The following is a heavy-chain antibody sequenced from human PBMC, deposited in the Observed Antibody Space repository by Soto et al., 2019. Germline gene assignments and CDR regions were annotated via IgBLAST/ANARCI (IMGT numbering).Heavy chain of an antibody. CDR2: IYYSGST. CDR1: GDSISTSTYF. J-gene: IGHJ3*02. V-gene: IGHV4-39*02. D-gene: IGHD3-22*01. Sequence: ASETLSLTCTVSGDSISTSTYFWGWVRQPPGKELEWIGSIYYSGSTYYNTYLKSRVTISVDTSKNHFYLKLSTVTAADTAFYYCARTYDDSGPNSGGYGFDIWGPGTMVTVSS. CDR3: ARTYDDSGPNSGGYGFDI.